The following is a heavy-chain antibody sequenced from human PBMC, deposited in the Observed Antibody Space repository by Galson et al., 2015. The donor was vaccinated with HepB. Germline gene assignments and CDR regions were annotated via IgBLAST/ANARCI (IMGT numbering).Heavy chain of an antibody. J-gene: IGHJ4*02. CDR3: ARAFEGILDY. CDR2: ISGSSTSV. Sequence: SLRLSCAASGFTFSDYYINWVRQAPGKGLEWVSSISGSSTSVFYADSMKARFTISRDNAKNSLYLQLNGLRFEDTAVYYCARAFEGILDYWGQGTLVAVSS. V-gene: IGHV3-21*01. CDR1: GFTFSDYY.